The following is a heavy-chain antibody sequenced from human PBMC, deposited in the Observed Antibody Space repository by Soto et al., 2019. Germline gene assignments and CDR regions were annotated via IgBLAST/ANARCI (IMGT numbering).Heavy chain of an antibody. CDR2: IYSGGST. V-gene: IGHV3-53*01. CDR3: ARVPDLDYCSKTSCLYYFDY. Sequence: PGGSLRLSCAASGFTVSSNYMSWVRQAPGKGLEWVSVIYSGGSTYYADSVKGRFIISRDNSKNSLYLQMNSLRAEDTAVYYCARVPDLDYCSKTSCLYYFDYWGQGALVTVSS. J-gene: IGHJ4*02. CDR1: GFTVSSNY. D-gene: IGHD2-2*01.